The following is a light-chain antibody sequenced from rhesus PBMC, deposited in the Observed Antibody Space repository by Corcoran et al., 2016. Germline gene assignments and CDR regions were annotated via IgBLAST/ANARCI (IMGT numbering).Light chain of an antibody. J-gene: IGKJ2*01. V-gene: IGKV1-22*01. Sequence: DIQMTQSPSSLSASVGDTVTITCRASQSISSWLAWYTQKPGKAPKLLIYKASSLQSGVPSRFSGMGYGTEFTITISRLQSEDFATDYCQQYSSRPPYRFGQGTKVEIK. CDR2: KAS. CDR3: QQYSSRPPYR. CDR1: QSISSW.